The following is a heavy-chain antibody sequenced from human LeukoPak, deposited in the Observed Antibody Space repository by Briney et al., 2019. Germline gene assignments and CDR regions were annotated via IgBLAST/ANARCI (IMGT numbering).Heavy chain of an antibody. CDR3: ASSGTTGTNLDY. CDR1: DGSFSGYY. V-gene: IGHV4-34*01. J-gene: IGHJ4*02. Sequence: SETLSLTCAVYDGSFSGYYCSWIRQPPGKGLEWIGEINHSGSTNYNPSLKSRVTISVDTSKNQLSLKLSSVTAADTAVYYCASSGTTGTNLDYWGQGTLVTVSS. CDR2: INHSGST. D-gene: IGHD1-1*01.